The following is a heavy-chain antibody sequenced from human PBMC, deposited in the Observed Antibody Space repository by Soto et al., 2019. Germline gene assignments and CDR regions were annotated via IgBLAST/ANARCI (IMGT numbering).Heavy chain of an antibody. CDR3: ARYQKGPFDY. D-gene: IGHD2-2*01. V-gene: IGHV4-30-4*01. J-gene: IGHJ4*02. CDR2: IYYSGST. Sequence: SETLSLTCTVSGGSISSGDDYWIWIRQPPGKGLEWIGYIYYSGSTYYNPSLKSRVTISVDTSKNQFSLKLSSVTAADTAVYYCARYQKGPFDYWGQGTLVTVYS. CDR1: GGSISSGDDY.